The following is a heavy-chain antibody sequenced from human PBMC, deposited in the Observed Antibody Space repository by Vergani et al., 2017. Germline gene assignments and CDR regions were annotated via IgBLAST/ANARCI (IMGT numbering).Heavy chain of an antibody. V-gene: IGHV4-59*01. CDR1: GGSITNYY. CDR2: IYYSGGT. Sequence: QVQLQESGPGRVKPSETLSLTCTVSGGSITNYYWSWIRQSPGAGLEWIGYIYYSGGTKYNPPLKSRITISIESSKDHFSLRLSSVTPADTAVYYCARVYYDTSGRNHGMDVWGQGTTVTVSS. D-gene: IGHD3-22*01. J-gene: IGHJ6*02. CDR3: ARVYYDTSGRNHGMDV.